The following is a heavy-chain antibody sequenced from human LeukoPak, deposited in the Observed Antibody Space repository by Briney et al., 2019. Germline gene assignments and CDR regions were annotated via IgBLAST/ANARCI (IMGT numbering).Heavy chain of an antibody. CDR3: ASKIRSITIFGVVINYYMDV. V-gene: IGHV3-66*02. CDR2: IYSGGST. D-gene: IGHD3-3*01. J-gene: IGHJ6*03. CDR1: GFTVSSNY. Sequence: GGSLRLSCAASGFTVSSNYMSWVRQAPGKGLEWVSVIYSGGSTYYADSVKGRFTISRDNSKNTLYLQMNSLRAEDTAVYYCASKIRSITIFGVVINYYMDVWGKRTTVTVSS.